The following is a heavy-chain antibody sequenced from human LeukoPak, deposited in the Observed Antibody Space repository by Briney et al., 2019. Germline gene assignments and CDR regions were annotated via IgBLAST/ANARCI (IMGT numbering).Heavy chain of an antibody. V-gene: IGHV3-23*01. J-gene: IGHJ3*02. CDR2: ITGSGGST. CDR3: AKEPRGYSFSFDI. D-gene: IGHD5-18*01. CDR1: GFTFSNYA. Sequence: GGSLRLSCAASGFTFSNYAMSWVRQAPGKGLEWVSTITGSGGSTYYADSVKGRFTISRDNPKNTLYLQMNSLRPEDTAVYYCAKEPRGYSFSFDIWGQGTMVTVSS.